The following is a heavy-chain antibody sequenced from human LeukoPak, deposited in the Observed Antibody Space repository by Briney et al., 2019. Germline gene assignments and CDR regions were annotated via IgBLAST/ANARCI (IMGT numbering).Heavy chain of an antibody. CDR3: AKVDDGKNFDY. CDR1: GFTFSNYA. CDR2: ISGSGDST. J-gene: IGHJ4*02. Sequence: GGSLRLSCAASGFTFSNYAMRWVRQAPGKGLEWVSGISGSGDSTYYADSVKGRFTISRDNSKNTLYLQMNSLRAEDTAVYYCAKVDDGKNFDYWGQGTLVTVSS. D-gene: IGHD2/OR15-2a*01. V-gene: IGHV3-23*01.